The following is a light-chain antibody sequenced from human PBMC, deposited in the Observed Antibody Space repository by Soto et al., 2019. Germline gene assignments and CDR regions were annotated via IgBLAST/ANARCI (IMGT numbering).Light chain of an antibody. CDR3: QQYKTWLT. Sequence: EVVLTQSPATLSVSPGERVTLSCRASQSVDYNLAWYRQKPGQAPRLLIYGVATRATGIPARFSGSASGTEFTLTISSLQSEDFAIYYCQQYKTWLTFGGGTKVDIK. CDR2: GVA. J-gene: IGKJ4*01. CDR1: QSVDYN. V-gene: IGKV3-15*01.